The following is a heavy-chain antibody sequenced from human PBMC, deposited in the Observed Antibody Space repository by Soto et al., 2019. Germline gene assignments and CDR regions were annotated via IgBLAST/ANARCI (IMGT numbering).Heavy chain of an antibody. D-gene: IGHD3-10*01. Sequence: GASVNVSCKASGYTFTSYDINWVRQATGQGLEWMGWMNPNSGNTGYAQKFQGRVTMTRNTSISTAYMELSSLRSEDTAVYYCARGLGDYYGSGSYYNGYNWFDPWGQGTLVTVSS. J-gene: IGHJ5*02. V-gene: IGHV1-8*01. CDR1: GYTFTSYD. CDR2: MNPNSGNT. CDR3: ARGLGDYYGSGSYYNGYNWFDP.